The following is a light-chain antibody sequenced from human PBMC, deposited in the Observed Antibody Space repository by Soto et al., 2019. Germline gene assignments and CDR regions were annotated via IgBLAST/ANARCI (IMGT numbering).Light chain of an antibody. Sequence: QSVLTQPASVSGSPGQSITISCTGTSSDVGSYNLVSWYQQHPTKAPKLMIYEVNKRPSGVSNRFSGSKSDNTASLTISGLQAEDEADDYCCSYAGSSTLAVFGGGTQLTVL. CDR3: CSYAGSSTLAV. CDR2: EVN. V-gene: IGLV2-23*02. J-gene: IGLJ7*01. CDR1: SSDVGSYNL.